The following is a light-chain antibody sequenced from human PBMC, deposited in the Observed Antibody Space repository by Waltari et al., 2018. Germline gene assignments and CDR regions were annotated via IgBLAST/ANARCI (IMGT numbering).Light chain of an antibody. CDR1: SNDVGGYGY. CDR2: EVS. J-gene: IGLJ1*01. Sequence: QSALTQPASVSGSPGQSITISCTGTSNDVGGYGYVSWYQQYQGRAPKLIIYEVSYRPSGISTRFSGSKSGNTASLTISWLQADDEADYYCSSHTSTVPHVFGTGTRVTV. CDR3: SSHTSTVPHV. V-gene: IGLV2-14*03.